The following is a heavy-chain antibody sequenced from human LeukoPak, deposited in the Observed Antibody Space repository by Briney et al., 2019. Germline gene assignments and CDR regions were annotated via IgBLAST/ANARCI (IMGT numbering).Heavy chain of an antibody. CDR3: ARVQFRTTWFDP. CDR2: IYYSGST. J-gene: IGHJ5*02. V-gene: IGHV4-39*07. D-gene: IGHD5-24*01. CDR1: GGSISSSSYY. Sequence: SETLSLTCTVSGGSISSSSYYWGWLRQPPGKGLEWIGSIYYSGSTYYNPSLKSRVTISVDTSKNQFSLKLSSVTAADTAVYYCARVQFRTTWFDPWGQGTLVTVSS.